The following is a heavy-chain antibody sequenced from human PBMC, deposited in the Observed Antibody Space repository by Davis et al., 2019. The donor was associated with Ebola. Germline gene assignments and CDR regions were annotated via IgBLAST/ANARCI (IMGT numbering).Heavy chain of an antibody. D-gene: IGHD3-3*01. CDR2: ISSSSSYT. CDR1: GFTFSSYG. J-gene: IGHJ6*04. CDR3: AKSGLSFGVVKYHYGMDV. Sequence: GGSLRLSCAASGFTFSSYGMHWVRQAPGKGLEWVSSISSSSSYTYYADSVKGRFTISRDNSKKTLYLQMNSLRAEDTAVYYCAKSGLSFGVVKYHYGMDVWGKGTTVTVSS. V-gene: IGHV3-21*04.